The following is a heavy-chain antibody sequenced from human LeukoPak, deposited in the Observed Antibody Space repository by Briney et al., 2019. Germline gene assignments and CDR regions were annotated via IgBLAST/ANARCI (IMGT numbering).Heavy chain of an antibody. J-gene: IGHJ4*02. CDR1: GFTSSDHY. V-gene: IGHV3-72*01. Sequence: GGSLRLSCAASGFTSSDHYMDWVRQAPGKGLEWVGRIRAKVNSYATEYAASVKGRFTISRDGSKNSLYLQMNSLRTADTAVYYSARIAVTGGGYFDSWGQGTLVTVSS. D-gene: IGHD6-19*01. CDR2: IRAKVNSYAT. CDR3: ARIAVTGGGYFDS.